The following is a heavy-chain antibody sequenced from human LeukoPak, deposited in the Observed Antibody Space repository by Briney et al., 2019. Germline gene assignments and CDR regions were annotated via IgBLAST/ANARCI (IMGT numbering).Heavy chain of an antibody. CDR3: ARNNLKITGTTDYYGMDV. J-gene: IGHJ6*02. D-gene: IGHD1-7*01. Sequence: PGGSLRLSCAASGFTVSSNYMSWVRQAPGKGLGWVSVIYSGGSTYYADSVKGRFTISRDNSKNTLYLQMNSLRAEDTAVYYCARNNLKITGTTDYYGMDVWGQGTTVTVSS. CDR2: IYSGGST. V-gene: IGHV3-66*01. CDR1: GFTVSSNY.